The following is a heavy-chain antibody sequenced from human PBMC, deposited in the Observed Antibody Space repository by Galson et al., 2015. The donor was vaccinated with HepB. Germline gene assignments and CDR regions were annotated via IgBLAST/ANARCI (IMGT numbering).Heavy chain of an antibody. CDR1: GFTFTNAR. CDR2: IGSNLDGGTQ. Sequence: SLRLSCAASGFTFTNARMSWVRQAAGQGLEWVGRIGSNLDGGTQDYAAPVKGRFIISRDDSKNTLFLQMNRLNTEDTAMYFCTTVDRSFGYGDEVDWGQGTLVTVSS. J-gene: IGHJ4*02. CDR3: TTVDRSFGYGDEVD. V-gene: IGHV3-15*04. D-gene: IGHD4-17*01.